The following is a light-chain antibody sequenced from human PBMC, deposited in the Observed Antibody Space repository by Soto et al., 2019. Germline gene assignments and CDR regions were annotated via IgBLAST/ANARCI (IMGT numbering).Light chain of an antibody. CDR1: HRVDYNY. J-gene: IGKJ2*01. CDR3: QPSASPPGI. CDR2: GAS. V-gene: IGKV3-20*01. Sequence: DMALTQSPGTLYLSPGEGVTLSGRASHRVDYNYLAWYQQLPGQAPRLLVYGASIRATGIPDRFTGSGSGTDFTINITRPEPEDVALYYYQPSASPPGIFGQRTKLPIK.